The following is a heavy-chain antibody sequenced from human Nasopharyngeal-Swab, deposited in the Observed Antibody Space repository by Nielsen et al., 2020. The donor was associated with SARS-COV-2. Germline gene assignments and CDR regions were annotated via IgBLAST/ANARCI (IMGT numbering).Heavy chain of an antibody. V-gene: IGHV1-46*01. J-gene: IGHJ4*02. CDR3: ARDQGGYGGNSFDY. Sequence: WVRQAPGQGLEWMGIINPSGGSTSYAQKFQGRVTMTRDTSTSTVYMEPSSLRSEDTAVYYCARDQGGYGGNSFDYWGQGTLVTVSS. D-gene: IGHD4-23*01. CDR2: INPSGGST.